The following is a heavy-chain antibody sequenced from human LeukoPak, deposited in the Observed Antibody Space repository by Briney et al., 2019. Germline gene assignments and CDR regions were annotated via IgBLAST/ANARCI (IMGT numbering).Heavy chain of an antibody. V-gene: IGHV3-48*01. CDR2: ISSSSSTI. J-gene: IGHJ4*02. CDR1: GFTFSSYS. CDR3: AKEEIPYYDSSGYFDY. D-gene: IGHD3-22*01. Sequence: PGGSLRLSCAASGFTFSSYSMNWVRQAPGKGLEWVSYISSSSSTIHYADSVKGRFTISRDNAKNSLYLQMNSLRAEDTAVYYCAKEEIPYYDSSGYFDYWGQGTLVTVSS.